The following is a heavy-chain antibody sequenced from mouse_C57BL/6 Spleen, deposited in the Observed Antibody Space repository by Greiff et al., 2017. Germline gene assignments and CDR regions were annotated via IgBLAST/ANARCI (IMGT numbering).Heavy chain of an antibody. Sequence: QVQLQQPGAELVKPGASVKMSCKASGYTFTSYWITWVKQRPGQGLEWIGDIYPGSGSTNYNEKFKSKATLTVDTSSSTAYMQLSSLTSEDSAVYYWARNYYDCGGDYAMDYWGQGTSVTVSS. CDR1: GYTFTSYW. CDR3: ARNYYDCGGDYAMDY. CDR2: IYPGSGST. J-gene: IGHJ4*01. D-gene: IGHD2-4*01. V-gene: IGHV1-55*01.